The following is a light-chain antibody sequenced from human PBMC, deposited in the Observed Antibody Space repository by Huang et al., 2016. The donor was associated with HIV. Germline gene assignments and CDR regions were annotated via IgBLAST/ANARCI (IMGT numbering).Light chain of an antibody. CDR2: GAS. J-gene: IGKJ5*01. CDR1: QDIRTS. Sequence: DIEMTQSPSSVSASVGDRVTITCRASQDIRTSFAWFQQKPGNAPKSLIYGASTLQKGVPSKFSGSGSGTDFTLTISSLQPEDFAMYYCQQYKSYPITFGQGTRLEMK. V-gene: IGKV1-16*02. CDR3: QQYKSYPIT.